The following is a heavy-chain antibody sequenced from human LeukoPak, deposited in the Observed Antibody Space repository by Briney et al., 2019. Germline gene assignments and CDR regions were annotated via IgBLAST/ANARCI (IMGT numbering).Heavy chain of an antibody. Sequence: SGPTLVKPTQTLTLTCSFSGLSLNNRGEGVSWIRQPPRKALEWLALIYWDDDKRFSPSLENRLSITRDTSKSQAVLTMTNMNPVDTPTYYCVHRNPLASYRDGAVLTGVGSGAFAFCGQGVLVTVSS. CDR2: IYWDDDK. D-gene: IGHD1-26*01. J-gene: IGHJ3*01. CDR3: VHRNPLASYRDGAVLTGVGSGAFAF. V-gene: IGHV2-5*02. CDR1: GLSLNNRGEG.